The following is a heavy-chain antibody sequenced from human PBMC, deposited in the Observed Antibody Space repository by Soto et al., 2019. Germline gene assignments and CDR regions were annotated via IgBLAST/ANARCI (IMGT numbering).Heavy chain of an antibody. Sequence: GGSRRLSCSASGFTFSTSPMHWVRQAPGKGLEYVSAISPTGGTTYYADSLKGRFTTSRDNSKSTLYLHMSSLRTEDTAVYYCGRKEVPGPIDYWGQGTLVTVSS. CDR2: ISPTGGTT. J-gene: IGHJ4*02. CDR3: GRKEVPGPIDY. V-gene: IGHV3-64D*06. CDR1: GFTFSTSP.